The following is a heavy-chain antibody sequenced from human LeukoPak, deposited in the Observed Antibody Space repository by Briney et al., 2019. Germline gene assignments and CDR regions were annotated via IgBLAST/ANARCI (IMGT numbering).Heavy chain of an antibody. CDR3: ARAPPAESAFDI. V-gene: IGHV1-46*01. D-gene: IGHD1-14*01. Sequence: ASVKVSCKASGYTFTSYYMYWVRQAPGQGLEWMGIINPSGDSTIYAQKFQGRVTMTRDTSTSTVYMELSSLRPEDTAVYYCARAPPAESAFDIWGQGTMVTVSS. CDR1: GYTFTSYY. J-gene: IGHJ3*02. CDR2: INPSGDST.